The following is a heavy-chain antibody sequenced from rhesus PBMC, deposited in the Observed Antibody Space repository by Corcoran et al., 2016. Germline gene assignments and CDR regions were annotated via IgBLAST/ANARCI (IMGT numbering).Heavy chain of an antibody. CDR1: CGSFSVYY. CDR2: ISGSGGRI. D-gene: IGHD4-4*01. CDR3: AKDPAYGSRSDV. V-gene: IGHV4-165*01. J-gene: IGHJ5-1*01. Sequence: QVHLQESDPGLVKPSETLSLTCAVSCGSFSVYYWGWVRQPPGKGLEWIGYISGSGGRIDYNPSLKSRVTISRDTSKNQCSLKLTSVTDADTAVYYCAKDPAYGSRSDVWGPGVLVTVSS.